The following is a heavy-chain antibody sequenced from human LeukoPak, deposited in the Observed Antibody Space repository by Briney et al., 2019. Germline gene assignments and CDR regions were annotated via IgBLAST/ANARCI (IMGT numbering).Heavy chain of an antibody. J-gene: IGHJ3*02. V-gene: IGHV4-59*08. CDR3: ARHGDYYDSSGYYYVLNAFDI. CDR1: GGSISSYY. Sequence: SETLSLTCTVSGGSISSYYWSWIRQPPGKGLEWIGYIYYSGSTNYNPSLKSRVTISVDTSKNQFSLKLSSVTAADTAVYYCARHGDYYDSSGYYYVLNAFDIWGQGTMVTVCS. D-gene: IGHD3-22*01. CDR2: IYYSGST.